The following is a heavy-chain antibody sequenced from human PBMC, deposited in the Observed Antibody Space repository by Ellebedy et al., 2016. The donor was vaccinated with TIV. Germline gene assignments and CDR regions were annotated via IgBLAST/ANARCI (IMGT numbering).Heavy chain of an antibody. CDR2: IYSGGST. Sequence: GESLKISXAASGFTVSSNYMSWVRQAPGKGLEWVSVIYSGGSTYYADSVKGRFTISRDNSKNTLYLQMNSLRAEDTAVYYCARVGSGCLDYWGQGTLVTVSS. J-gene: IGHJ4*02. D-gene: IGHD6-19*01. CDR3: ARVGSGCLDY. V-gene: IGHV3-53*01. CDR1: GFTVSSNY.